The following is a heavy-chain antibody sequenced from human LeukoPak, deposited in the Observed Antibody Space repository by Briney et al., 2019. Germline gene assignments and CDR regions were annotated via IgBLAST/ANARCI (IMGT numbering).Heavy chain of an antibody. CDR3: ARGRVPTAYSSSWYSDWFDP. D-gene: IGHD6-13*01. CDR2: INHSGST. Sequence: SETLSLTCAVYGGSFSGYYWSWIRQPPGKGLEWIGEINHSGSTNYNPSLKGRVTISVDTSKNQFSLKLGSVTAADTAVYYCARGRVPTAYSSSWYSDWFDPWGQGTLVTVSS. J-gene: IGHJ5*02. CDR1: GGSFSGYY. V-gene: IGHV4-34*01.